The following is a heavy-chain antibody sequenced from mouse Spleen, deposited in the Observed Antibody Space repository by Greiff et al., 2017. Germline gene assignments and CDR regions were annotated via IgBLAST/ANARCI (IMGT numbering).Heavy chain of an antibody. CDR3: ARRNWDYAMDY. CDR2: IYPGGGYT. V-gene: IGHV1-63*01. CDR1: GYTFTNYW. D-gene: IGHD4-1*01. Sequence: VQLQQFGAELVRPGTSVKMSCKASGYTFTNYWIGWAKQRPGHGLEWIGDIYPGGGYTNYNEKFKGKATLTADKSSSTAYMQFSSLTSEDSAIYYCARRNWDYAMDYWGQGTSVTVSS. J-gene: IGHJ4*01.